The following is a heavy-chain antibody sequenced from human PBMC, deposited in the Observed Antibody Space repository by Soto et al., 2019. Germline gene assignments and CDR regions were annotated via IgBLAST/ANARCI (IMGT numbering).Heavy chain of an antibody. CDR2: TYYRSKWNN. Sequence: SQTLSLTCAISVDRVSSDSAAWNLVSQSPSRGLEWLGRTYYRSKWNNDYAVSVKRRITINPDTSKNQFSLQLNSVTPEDKAAYYCAREGGYRASWYSDYWGQGTLVTVSS. J-gene: IGHJ4*02. CDR1: VDRVSSDSAA. V-gene: IGHV6-1*01. D-gene: IGHD3-16*02. CDR3: AREGGYRASWYSDY.